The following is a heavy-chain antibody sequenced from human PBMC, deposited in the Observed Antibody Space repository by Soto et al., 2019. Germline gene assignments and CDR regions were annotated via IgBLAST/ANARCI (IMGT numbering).Heavy chain of an antibody. Sequence: EVQLVESGGGLVQPGRSLRLSCAASGFTFDDYAMHWVRQAPGKGLEWVSGISWNSGSIGYADSVKSRFTISRDNAKNSVYLQMNSLRAEDTALYYCAKDLSSVRYQQLSGAYGMDVWGQGTTVTVSS. V-gene: IGHV3-9*01. CDR1: GFTFDDYA. J-gene: IGHJ6*02. CDR3: AKDLSSVRYQQLSGAYGMDV. CDR2: ISWNSGSI. D-gene: IGHD2-2*01.